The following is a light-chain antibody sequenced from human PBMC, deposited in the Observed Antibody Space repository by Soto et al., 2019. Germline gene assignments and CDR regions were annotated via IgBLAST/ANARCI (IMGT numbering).Light chain of an antibody. CDR1: QSISSY. Sequence: DIQMTQSPSSLSASVVDRVSITFLASQSISSYLNWYQQKPGKAPKLLIYAASSLQSGVPSRFSGSGSGTDFTLTISSLQPEDFATYYCQQSYSTPITFGQGTRLEIK. J-gene: IGKJ5*01. CDR2: AAS. CDR3: QQSYSTPIT. V-gene: IGKV1-39*01.